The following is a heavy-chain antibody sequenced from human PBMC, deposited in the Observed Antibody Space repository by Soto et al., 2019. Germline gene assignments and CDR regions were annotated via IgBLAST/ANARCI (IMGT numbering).Heavy chain of an antibody. J-gene: IGHJ4*02. CDR3: ARVYYYDSSGYYYGSLPPDY. V-gene: IGHV4-59*08. Sequence: PSETLSLTCTVSGGSISSYYWSWIRQPPGKGLEWIGYIYYSGSTNYNPSLKSRVTISVDTSKNQFSLKLSSVTAADTAVYYCARVYYYDSSGYYYGSLPPDYWGQGTLVTVSS. D-gene: IGHD3-22*01. CDR1: GGSISSYY. CDR2: IYYSGST.